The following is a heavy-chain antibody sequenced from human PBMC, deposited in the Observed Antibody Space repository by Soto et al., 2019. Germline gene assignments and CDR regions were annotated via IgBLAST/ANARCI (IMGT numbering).Heavy chain of an antibody. V-gene: IGHV1-46*01. D-gene: IGHD3-3*01. CDR1: GYSFTTYY. J-gene: IGHJ5*02. CDR2: INPSSGTT. CDR3: ARDNGPDFWSGYYNQSNWFEP. Sequence: GASVKVSCKASGYSFTTYYIQWVRHAPGHGPEWLGIINPSSGTTRYAQKFQGRVTLTRDTSTSTVYMELTSLRSEDTAVYYCARDNGPDFWSGYYNQSNWFEPWGQGTQVTVSS.